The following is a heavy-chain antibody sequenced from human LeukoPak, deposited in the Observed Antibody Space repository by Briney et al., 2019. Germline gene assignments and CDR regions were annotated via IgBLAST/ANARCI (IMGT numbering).Heavy chain of an antibody. CDR2: IYYSGST. D-gene: IGHD6-13*01. J-gene: IGHJ4*02. Sequence: ETPSLICCISGGSISSHYWSWIRQPPGKGLGGIGCIYYSGSTNYNPSLKSRVTIPVDTSKNQFSLKLSSVTAADTAVYYCARAPYSSSWTTFDYWGQGTLVTVSS. CDR1: GGSISSHY. V-gene: IGHV4-59*11. CDR3: ARAPYSSSWTTFDY.